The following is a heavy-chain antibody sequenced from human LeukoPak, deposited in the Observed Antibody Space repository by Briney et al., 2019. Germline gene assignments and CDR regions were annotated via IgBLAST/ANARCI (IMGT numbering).Heavy chain of an antibody. V-gene: IGHV5-51*01. CDR2: IYPGDSDT. CDR1: GFSFSIYW. D-gene: IGHD1-26*01. J-gene: IGHJ4*02. CDR3: ARRVGSLESAYYFDY. Sequence: GESLKISCKGSGFSFSIYWIGWVRQVPGKGLEWMGSIYPGDSDTRYSLSFQGQVTISADKSISTAYLQWSSLKASDTAFYYCARRVGSLESAYYFDYWGQGTLVTVSS.